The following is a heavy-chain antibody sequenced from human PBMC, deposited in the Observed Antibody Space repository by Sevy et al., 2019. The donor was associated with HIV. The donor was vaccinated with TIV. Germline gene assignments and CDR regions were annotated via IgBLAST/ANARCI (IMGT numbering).Heavy chain of an antibody. J-gene: IGHJ4*02. Sequence: VGSLRLSCAASGFAFNDFAMNWLRQLPGKGLEWVAIISYDGRKKFYADSVKGRFTISRDNSKNVVYLQMNSLRPEDPAVYFCATASLWGDSGVSHPSFDSWGQGTLVTVSS. D-gene: IGHD2-15*01. CDR2: ISYDGRKK. CDR3: ATASLWGDSGVSHPSFDS. V-gene: IGHV3-30*04. CDR1: GFAFNDFA.